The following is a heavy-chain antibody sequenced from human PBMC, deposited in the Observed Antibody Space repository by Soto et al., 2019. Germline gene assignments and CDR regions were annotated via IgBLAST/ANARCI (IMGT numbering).Heavy chain of an antibody. Sequence: PGGSLSLSCAASGFTFSSYWMHWVRQAPGKGLVWVSRINSDGSSTSYADSVKGRFTISRDNAKNTLYLQMNSLRAEDTSVYYCARTPSTAYYYYYMDVWGKGTTVTVSS. CDR1: GFTFSSYW. CDR3: ARTPSTAYYYYYMDV. J-gene: IGHJ6*03. V-gene: IGHV3-74*01. CDR2: INSDGSST. D-gene: IGHD2-2*01.